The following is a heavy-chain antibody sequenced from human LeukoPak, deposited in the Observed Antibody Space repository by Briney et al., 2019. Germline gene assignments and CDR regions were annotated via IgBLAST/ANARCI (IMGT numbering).Heavy chain of an antibody. J-gene: IGHJ4*02. CDR3: ARDPGYSSSPFDY. Sequence: GASVKVSCKASGYTFTGYYMHWVRQAPGQGLEWMGWINPNSGGTNYAQKFQGRVTMTRDTSISTAYMELSRLRSDDTAVYYCARDPGYSSSPFDYWGQGTLVTVSS. D-gene: IGHD6-13*01. CDR1: GYTFTGYY. V-gene: IGHV1-2*02. CDR2: INPNSGGT.